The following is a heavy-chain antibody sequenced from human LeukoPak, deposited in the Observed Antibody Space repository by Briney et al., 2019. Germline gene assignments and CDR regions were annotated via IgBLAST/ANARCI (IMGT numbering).Heavy chain of an antibody. CDR1: GFTFSDYY. Sequence: PGGSLRLSCAASGFTFSDYYMSWIRQAPGKGLEWVSYISSSGSTIYYADSVKGRFTISRDNAKNSLYLQMNSLRAEDTAVYYRARDAIAVAGTAGDAFDIWGQGTMVTVSS. V-gene: IGHV3-11*04. J-gene: IGHJ3*02. CDR3: ARDAIAVAGTAGDAFDI. D-gene: IGHD6-19*01. CDR2: ISSSGSTI.